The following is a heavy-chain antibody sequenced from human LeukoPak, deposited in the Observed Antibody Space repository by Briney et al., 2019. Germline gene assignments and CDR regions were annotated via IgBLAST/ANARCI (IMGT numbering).Heavy chain of an antibody. CDR3: ARVGVVPAAMRYYYYYIDS. Sequence: SETLSLTCTVSGGSISSYYWSWIRQPPAKGLEWIGYIYYSGSTNYNPSLKSRVTISVDTSKNQFSLKLSSVTAADAAVYYCARVGVVPAAMRYYYYYIDSWGKGTTVTVSS. J-gene: IGHJ6*03. D-gene: IGHD2-2*01. CDR1: GGSISSYY. V-gene: IGHV4-59*01. CDR2: IYYSGST.